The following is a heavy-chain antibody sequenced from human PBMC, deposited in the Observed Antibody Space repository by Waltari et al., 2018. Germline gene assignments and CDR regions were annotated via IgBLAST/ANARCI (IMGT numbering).Heavy chain of an antibody. CDR1: GFIVTSHY. Sequence: EVQLVESGGGLIQPGGSLRLSCAASGFIVTSHYMSWVRQAPGKGIEWFSLMYVGGATNYAYSRKGRFTISTDNARNTLFLQMNSLRADDTATYYCARGRETSGWARCDFDYWGQGALVTVSS. V-gene: IGHV3-53*01. CDR2: MYVGGAT. CDR3: ARGRETSGWARCDFDY. J-gene: IGHJ4*02. D-gene: IGHD6-19*01.